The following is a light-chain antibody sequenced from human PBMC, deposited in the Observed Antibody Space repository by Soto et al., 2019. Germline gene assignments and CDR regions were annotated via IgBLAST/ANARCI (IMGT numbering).Light chain of an antibody. Sequence: EIVMTQSPATLSVSPGERATLSCRAGQGVTTNFAWYQQKSGQSPRLLIYDVSTRATGVPARFSGTGSETDFTHTISGLQSDDSAVYFCQQYNDWPFSFGQGTRLEIK. J-gene: IGKJ5*01. CDR1: QGVTTN. V-gene: IGKV3-15*01. CDR2: DVS. CDR3: QQYNDWPFS.